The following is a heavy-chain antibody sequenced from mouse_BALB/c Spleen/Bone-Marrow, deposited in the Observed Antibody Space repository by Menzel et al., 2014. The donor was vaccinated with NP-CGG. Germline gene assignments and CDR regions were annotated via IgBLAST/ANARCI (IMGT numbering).Heavy chain of an antibody. CDR2: INPYNDGT. D-gene: IGHD2-2*01. CDR3: ARSLYGYDWYFDV. V-gene: IGHV1-14*01. CDR1: GYTFTSYA. Sequence: EVQLQQSGPELVKPGASVKMSCKASGYTFTSYAMHWVKQKPGQGLEWIGNINPYNDGTKYNEKFKGKATLTSDKSSSTALMELSSLTSEDSAVYYCARSLYGYDWYFDVWGAGTTVTVSS. J-gene: IGHJ1*01.